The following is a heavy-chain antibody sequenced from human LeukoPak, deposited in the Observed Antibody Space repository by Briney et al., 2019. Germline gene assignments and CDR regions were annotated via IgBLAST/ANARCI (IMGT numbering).Heavy chain of an antibody. J-gene: IGHJ4*02. CDR2: ISGSGGST. Sequence: GGTLRLSCAASGFTFSSYGMSWVRQAPGKGLEWVSAISGSGGSTYYADSVKGRFTISRDNSKNTLYLQMNSLRAEDTAVYYCAKEAPLRYFDGGFGDYWGQGTLVTVSS. D-gene: IGHD3-9*01. CDR1: GFTFSSYG. V-gene: IGHV3-23*01. CDR3: AKEAPLRYFDGGFGDY.